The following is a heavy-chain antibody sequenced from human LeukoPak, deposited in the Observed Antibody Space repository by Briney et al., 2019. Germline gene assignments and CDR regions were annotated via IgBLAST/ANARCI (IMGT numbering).Heavy chain of an antibody. CDR2: INHSGST. D-gene: IGHD2-2*01. V-gene: IGHV4-34*01. CDR3: ARHGIVVVRKWFDP. Sequence: PSETLSLTCAVYGGSFSGYYWSWIRQPPGKGLEWIGEINHSGSTNYNPSLKSRVTISVDTSKNQFSLKLSSVTAADTAVYYCARHGIVVVRKWFDPWGQGTLVTVSS. J-gene: IGHJ5*02. CDR1: GGSFSGYY.